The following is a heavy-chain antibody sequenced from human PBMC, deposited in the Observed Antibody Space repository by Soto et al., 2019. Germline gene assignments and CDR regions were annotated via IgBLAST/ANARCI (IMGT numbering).Heavy chain of an antibody. CDR3: AIDYDSSVYPIYYVFY. CDR2: IWYDGSNK. CDR1: GFTFSSYG. Sequence: QVQLVESGGGVVQPGRSLRLSCAASGFTFSSYGMHWVRQAPGKGLEWVAVIWYDGSNKYYADSVKGRFTISRDNSKNSLYLQMNSQRAQDMAVYYCAIDYDSSVYPIYYVFYWGQGTLVTVSS. D-gene: IGHD3-22*01. V-gene: IGHV3-33*01. J-gene: IGHJ4*02.